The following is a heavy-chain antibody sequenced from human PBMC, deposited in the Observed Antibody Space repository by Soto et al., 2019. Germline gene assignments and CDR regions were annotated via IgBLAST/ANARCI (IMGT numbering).Heavy chain of an antibody. D-gene: IGHD3-22*01. V-gene: IGHV1-18*01. CDR3: TRAPLGIIVAPDF. J-gene: IGHJ4*02. CDR1: GYTFTSYG. Sequence: GASVKVSCKASGYTFTSYGISWVRQAPGQGLEWMGWISAYNGNTNYAQKLQGRVTVSTDTSISTTYMELSSLTSEDTAVYYCTRAPLGIIVAPDFWGQGTLVTVSS. CDR2: ISAYNGNT.